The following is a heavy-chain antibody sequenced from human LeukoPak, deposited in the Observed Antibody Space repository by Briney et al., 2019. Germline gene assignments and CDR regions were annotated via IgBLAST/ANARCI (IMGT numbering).Heavy chain of an antibody. CDR2: MNPNSGNT. V-gene: IGHV1-8*03. D-gene: IGHD1-26*01. J-gene: IGHJ6*03. CDR3: ARGGYSGSSYYYYYMDV. Sequence: ASVKVSCKASGGTFSSYAISWVRQAPGQGLEWMGWMNPNSGNTGYAQKFQGRVTITRNTSISTAYMELSSLRSEDTAVYYCARGGYSGSSYYYYYMDVWGKGTTVTVSS. CDR1: GGTFSSYA.